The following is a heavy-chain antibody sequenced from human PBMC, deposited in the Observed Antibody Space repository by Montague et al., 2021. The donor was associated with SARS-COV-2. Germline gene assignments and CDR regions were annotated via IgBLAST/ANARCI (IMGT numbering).Heavy chain of an antibody. CDR2: IYTSGNT. CDR3: AGGPAATYYYGMDV. J-gene: IGHJ6*02. CDR1: GGSISSGSYY. Sequence: TLSLTCTVSGGSISSGSYYWSWIRQPAGKGLEWIGRIYTSGNTNYNPSLKGRVTISVDTSKNQFSLKLSSVTAADTAVYYCAGGPAATYYYGMDVWGQGTTVTVSS. D-gene: IGHD2-15*01. V-gene: IGHV4-61*02.